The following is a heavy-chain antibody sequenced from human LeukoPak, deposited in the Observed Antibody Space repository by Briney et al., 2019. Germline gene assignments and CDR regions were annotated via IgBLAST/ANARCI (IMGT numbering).Heavy chain of an antibody. J-gene: IGHJ3*01. CDR3: ATERSREGMAGNDALDV. CDR1: GCILSHLS. V-gene: IGHV1-24*01. D-gene: IGHD6-19*01. Sequence: ASVKVSCKVSGCILSHLSIHWVRQAPGKGLEWLGGFDPEDEETVYAPNFQGRASITEDTSTETSYLEVSTLPADPRPVYYGATERSREGMAGNDALDVWGQGTVVSVSS. CDR2: FDPEDEET.